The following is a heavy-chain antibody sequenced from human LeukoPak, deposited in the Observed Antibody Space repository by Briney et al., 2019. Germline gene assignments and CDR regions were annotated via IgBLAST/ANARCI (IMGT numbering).Heavy chain of an antibody. CDR2: ISTSSSYI. J-gene: IGHJ4*02. Sequence: PGGSLRLSCGASGFTFSGYSMNWVRQAPGKGLEWVSSISTSSSYIYYADSVEGRFTISRDNAKKTLYLQMNSLRAEDTAMYYCAGLDSGQDYWGQGTLVTVSS. CDR1: GFTFSGYS. V-gene: IGHV3-21*01. CDR3: AGLDSGQDY. D-gene: IGHD3/OR15-3a*01.